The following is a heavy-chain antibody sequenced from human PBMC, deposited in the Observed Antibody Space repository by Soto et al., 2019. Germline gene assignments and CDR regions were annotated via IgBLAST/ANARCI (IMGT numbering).Heavy chain of an antibody. CDR2: INHSGST. CDR3: ARDKITGPFDY. V-gene: IGHV4-34*01. Sequence: TLSLTCAVYGGSFSGYSWTWIRQPPGTGLEWIGEINHSGSTNYNPSLKSRVTISVDTSKNQFSLKLTSVTAADTAVYYCARDKITGPFDYWGQGTLVTVSS. J-gene: IGHJ4*02. CDR1: GGSFSGYS. D-gene: IGHD2-8*02.